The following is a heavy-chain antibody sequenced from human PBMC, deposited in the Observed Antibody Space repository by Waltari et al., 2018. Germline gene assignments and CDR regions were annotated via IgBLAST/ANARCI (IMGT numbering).Heavy chain of an antibody. Sequence: QVQLVQSGAEVKKPGASVKVSCKASGYTFTGYYMHWVRQAPGQGLEWMGRINPNSGGTNYAQKFQGRVTMTRDTSISTAYMELSRLRSDDTAVYYCARGSGVVISLYYFDYWGQGTLVTVSS. D-gene: IGHD3-3*01. V-gene: IGHV1-2*06. CDR3: ARGSGVVISLYYFDY. CDR2: INPNSGGT. J-gene: IGHJ4*02. CDR1: GYTFTGYY.